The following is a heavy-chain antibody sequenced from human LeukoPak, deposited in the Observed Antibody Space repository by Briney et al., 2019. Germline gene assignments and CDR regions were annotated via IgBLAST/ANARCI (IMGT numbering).Heavy chain of an antibody. V-gene: IGHV4-59*08. Sequence: SETLSLTCTVSGGSISSNYWSWIRQPPGKGLEWIGYIYYSGSTNYNPSLKSRVTISVDTSKNQFSLKLSSVTAAVTAVYYCARQGVGYYDSSGPGSYYYYGMDVWGQGTTVTVSS. CDR3: ARQGVGYYDSSGPGSYYYYGMDV. D-gene: IGHD3-22*01. J-gene: IGHJ6*02. CDR2: IYYSGST. CDR1: GGSISSNY.